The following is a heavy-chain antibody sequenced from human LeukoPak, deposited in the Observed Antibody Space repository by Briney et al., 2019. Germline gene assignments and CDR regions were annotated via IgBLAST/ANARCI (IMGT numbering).Heavy chain of an antibody. V-gene: IGHV4-39*07. D-gene: IGHD6-13*01. CDR1: GDSISSSTYF. Sequence: SETLSLTCTVSGDSISSSTYFWGWIRQPPGKGLEWIGSIYHSGSTYYNPSLKSRVTISVDTSKNQFSLKLSSVTAADTAVYYCARERVPIAAGFDYWGQGTLVTVSS. J-gene: IGHJ4*02. CDR3: ARERVPIAAGFDY. CDR2: IYHSGST.